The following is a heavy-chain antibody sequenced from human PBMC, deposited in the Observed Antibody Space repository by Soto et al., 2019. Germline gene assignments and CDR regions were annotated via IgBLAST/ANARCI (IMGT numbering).Heavy chain of an antibody. CDR3: AKDWGGTTGVYY. J-gene: IGHJ4*02. CDR2: ISYDGSNK. V-gene: IGHV3-30*18. D-gene: IGHD1-7*01. CDR1: GFTFSSYG. Sequence: QVQLVESGGGVVQPGRSLRLSCAASGFTFSSYGMHWVRQAPGKGLEWVAVISYDGSNKYYADSVKGRFTISRDNSKNTLYLQMNSLRAEDTAVYYCAKDWGGTTGVYYWGQGTLVTVSS.